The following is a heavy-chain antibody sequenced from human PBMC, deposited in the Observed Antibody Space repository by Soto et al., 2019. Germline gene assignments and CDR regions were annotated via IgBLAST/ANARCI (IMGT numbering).Heavy chain of an antibody. CDR1: GFTFNRYG. J-gene: IGHJ6*02. CDR2: ISDDGSDK. Sequence: GGSLRLSCVASGFTFNRYGIHWVRQAPGKGLEWVALISDDGSDKDYADSVKGRFTISGDNSKNTPYLQMNSLRPEDTAVYYCAKTLRFLELALDYYYGMDVWGQGTTVTVSS. D-gene: IGHD3-3*01. V-gene: IGHV3-30*18. CDR3: AKTLRFLELALDYYYGMDV.